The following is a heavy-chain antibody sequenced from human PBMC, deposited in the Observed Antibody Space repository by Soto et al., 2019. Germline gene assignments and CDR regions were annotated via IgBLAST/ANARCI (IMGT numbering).Heavy chain of an antibody. V-gene: IGHV4-39*07. CDR3: ARAPGDYSDY. D-gene: IGHD4-17*01. Sequence: SETLSLTCTVSGGSISSSNYYWGWIRQPPGKGLEWIGSFYYTGSTYYNPSLKSRVTISVDTSKNQFSLKLSSVTAADTAVYYCARAPGDYSDYWGQGTLVTVS. CDR1: GGSISSSNYY. J-gene: IGHJ4*02. CDR2: FYYTGST.